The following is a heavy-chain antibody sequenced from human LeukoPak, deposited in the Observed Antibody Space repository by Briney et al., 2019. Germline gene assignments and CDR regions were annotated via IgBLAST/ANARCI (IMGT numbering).Heavy chain of an antibody. D-gene: IGHD6-13*01. Sequence: ASVKVSCKASGYTFNGYYIHWVRQAPGQGLEWMGWINPNSGGTQYAQKFQGTVTMTRDTSISAAYMELSRLRSDDTASYYCARRYTNSWYDTDYWGQGTLVTGSS. CDR2: INPNSGGT. CDR1: GYTFNGYY. J-gene: IGHJ4*02. CDR3: ARRYTNSWYDTDY. V-gene: IGHV1-2*02.